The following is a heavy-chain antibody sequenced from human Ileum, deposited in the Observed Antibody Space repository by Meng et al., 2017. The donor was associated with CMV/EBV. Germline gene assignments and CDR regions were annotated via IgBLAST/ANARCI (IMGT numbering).Heavy chain of an antibody. D-gene: IGHD3-3*01. CDR1: GGSFSEYH. V-gene: IGHV4-34*01. J-gene: IGHJ4*02. CDR2: INHGGSS. CDR3: ARASPQRRFLSY. Sequence: QLQRQQWGAGLLKPSETLSLMCAVYGGSFSEYHWSWIRQPPGKGLEWIGEINHGGSSNYNPSLKSRVTISVDRSRNQVSLKLTSVTAADTAVYYCARASPQRRFLSYWGQGTLVTVSS.